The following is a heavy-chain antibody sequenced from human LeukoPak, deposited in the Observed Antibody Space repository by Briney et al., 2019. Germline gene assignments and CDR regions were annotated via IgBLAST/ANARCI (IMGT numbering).Heavy chain of an antibody. D-gene: IGHD7-27*01. CDR3: ASQWGRGVDY. CDR2: IYYSGST. CDR1: GGSLSSSSYY. V-gene: IGHV4-39*07. J-gene: IGHJ4*02. Sequence: SETLSLTCTVSGGSLSSSSYYWGWIRQPPGKGLEWIGSIYYSGSTYYNPSLKSRVTISVDTSKNQFSLKLSSVTAADTAVYYCASQWGRGVDYWGQGTLVTVSS.